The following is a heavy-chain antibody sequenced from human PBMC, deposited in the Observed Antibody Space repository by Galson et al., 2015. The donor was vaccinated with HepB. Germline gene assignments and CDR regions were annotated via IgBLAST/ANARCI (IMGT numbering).Heavy chain of an antibody. D-gene: IGHD3-9*01. V-gene: IGHV3-23*01. CDR1: GFTFNNYA. CDR2: ISGGGGRT. Sequence: SLRLSCAASGFTFNNYAMHWVRQAPGRGLEWVSAISGGGGRTDYADSVKGRFTISRDNSKNTLYLQMNSLRAEDTAVYYCAKQHFDVLTGYYGLDYWGQGTLVTVSS. J-gene: IGHJ4*02. CDR3: AKQHFDVLTGYYGLDY.